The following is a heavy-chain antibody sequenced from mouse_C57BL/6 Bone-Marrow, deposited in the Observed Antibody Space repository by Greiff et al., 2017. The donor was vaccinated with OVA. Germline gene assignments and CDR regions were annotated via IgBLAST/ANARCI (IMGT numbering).Heavy chain of an antibody. D-gene: IGHD2-1*01. Sequence: EVMLVETGGGLVQPGGSRGLSCEGSGFTFSGFWMSSVRQTPGKTLEWIGDIDSDGSAINYAPSIKDRFTIFRDNDKSTLYLQMSNVRSEDTATYFCMRYGNYWYFDVWGTGTTVTVSS. CDR2: IDSDGSAI. J-gene: IGHJ1*03. CDR1: GFTFSGFW. V-gene: IGHV11-2*01. CDR3: MRYGNYWYFDV.